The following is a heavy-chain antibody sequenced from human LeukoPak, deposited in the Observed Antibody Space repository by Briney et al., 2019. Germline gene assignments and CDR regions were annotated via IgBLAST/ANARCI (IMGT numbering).Heavy chain of an antibody. V-gene: IGHV3-49*03. CDR3: TRWGGGYCGGDCYSDFDY. J-gene: IGHJ4*02. CDR2: IRGKAYGGTT. CDR1: GLTFGDYA. D-gene: IGHD2-21*02. Sequence: GGSLRLSCTASGLTFGDYAMSWFRQAPGKGLEWVGFIRGKAYGGTTEYAASVKGRFTISRDDSKSIAYLQMNSLKTEDSAVYYCTRWGGGYCGGDCYSDFDYWSQGTLVTVSS.